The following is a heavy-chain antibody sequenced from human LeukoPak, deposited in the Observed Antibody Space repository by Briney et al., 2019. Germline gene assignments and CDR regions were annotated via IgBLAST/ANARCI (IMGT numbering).Heavy chain of an antibody. Sequence: PSETLSLTCTVSGGSISSYYWSWIRQPAGKGLEWIGRIYTSGSTNYNPSLKSRVTMSVDSSKNQFSLKLSSVTAADTAVYYCARDPELGATKAAFDIWGQGTMVTVSS. CDR1: GGSISSYY. V-gene: IGHV4-4*07. CDR2: IYTSGST. CDR3: ARDPELGATKAAFDI. J-gene: IGHJ3*02. D-gene: IGHD1-26*01.